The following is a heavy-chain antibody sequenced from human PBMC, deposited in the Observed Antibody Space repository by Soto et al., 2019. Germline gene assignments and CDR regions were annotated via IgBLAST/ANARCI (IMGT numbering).Heavy chain of an antibody. CDR3: WLYCTNVVVCRGGMDV. V-gene: IGHV3-21*01. CDR2: ISSSSSYI. Sequence: EVQLVESGGGLVKPGGSLRLSCAASGFTFSSYSMNWVRQAPGKGLEWVSSISSSSSYIYYADSVKGRFTIFRDNAKNSLYLQMNSLRAEDMAVYYCWLYCTNVVVCRGGMDVWGQGTTVTVSS. D-gene: IGHD2-8*01. J-gene: IGHJ6*02. CDR1: GFTFSSYS.